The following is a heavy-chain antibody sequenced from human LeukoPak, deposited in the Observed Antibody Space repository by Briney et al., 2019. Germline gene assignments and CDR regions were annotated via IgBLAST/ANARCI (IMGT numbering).Heavy chain of an antibody. CDR2: LCGSGDNT. CDR1: GLTFSSYA. J-gene: IGHJ4*02. V-gene: IGHV3-23*01. D-gene: IGHD6-6*01. Sequence: GGSLRLSCAAPGLTFSSYAMNWVRQAPGKGLEWVSGLCGSGDNTYYADSVKGRFTISRDNSKNTLFLQMNSLRAEDTAIYYCAKDLRICPRGYVSSSHPFDYGGQGTLVTVSS. CDR3: AKDLRICPRGYVSSSHPFDY.